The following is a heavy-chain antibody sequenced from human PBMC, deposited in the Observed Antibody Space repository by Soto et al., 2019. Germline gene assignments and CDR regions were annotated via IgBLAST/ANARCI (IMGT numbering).Heavy chain of an antibody. D-gene: IGHD6-13*01. J-gene: IGHJ4*02. CDR3: ARGTSSSWYKYYFDY. Sequence: GESLKISCKGSGYSFTSYWIGWVRQMPGKGLEWMGIIYPGDSDTRYSPSFQGQVTISAGKSISTAYLQWSSLKASDTAMYYCARGTSSSWYKYYFDYWGQGTLVTVSS. CDR1: GYSFTSYW. CDR2: IYPGDSDT. V-gene: IGHV5-51*01.